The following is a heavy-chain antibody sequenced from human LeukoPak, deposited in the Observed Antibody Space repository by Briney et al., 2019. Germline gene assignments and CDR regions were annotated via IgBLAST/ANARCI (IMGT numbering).Heavy chain of an antibody. D-gene: IGHD3-3*01. Sequence: ASVKVSCKPSGYTFTRSGISWVRHAPGQGLEWMGWINADIGNTKYAEKVQGRVTMTTDTSTSTAYMELRSLRADDTAVYYCARSYDLWSGYYTRPFDYWGQGTLVTVSS. CDR1: GYTFTRSG. J-gene: IGHJ4*02. CDR2: INADIGNT. CDR3: ARSYDLWSGYYTRPFDY. V-gene: IGHV1-18*01.